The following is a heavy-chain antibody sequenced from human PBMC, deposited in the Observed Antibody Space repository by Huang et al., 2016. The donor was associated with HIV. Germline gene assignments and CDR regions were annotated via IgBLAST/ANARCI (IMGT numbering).Heavy chain of an antibody. CDR1: GYTFTRYA. J-gene: IGHJ4*02. CDR3: VLDPVPAVPPSYVSHN. D-gene: IGHD2-2*01. V-gene: IGHV7-4-1*04. Sequence: QVQLVQSASALKRPGASVRISCKTSGYTFTRYAMNWVRQAPGQGLEWMGWRNTNIGHPTDAQGFTGRFVFSLDTSVSMAYLQISNLKTEDTAVYYCVLDPVPAVPPSYVSHNWGQGTLVTVSS. CDR2: RNTNIGHP.